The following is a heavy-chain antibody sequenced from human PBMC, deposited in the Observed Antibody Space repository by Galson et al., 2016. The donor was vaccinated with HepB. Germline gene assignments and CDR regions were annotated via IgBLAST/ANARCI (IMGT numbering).Heavy chain of an antibody. V-gene: IGHV3-33*03. J-gene: IGHJ3*01. CDR2: ISFDGSNQ. CDR1: GFTFSSYG. D-gene: IGHD3-16*01. CDR3: ATGGSRGISDAFGF. Sequence: SLRLSCAASGFTFSSYGIHWVRQAPGKGLEWVAVISFDGSNQYYVDSVKGRFTISRDNSKNTLYLQINSLRAEDTAVYYCATGGSRGISDAFGFWGQGTMVTVSS.